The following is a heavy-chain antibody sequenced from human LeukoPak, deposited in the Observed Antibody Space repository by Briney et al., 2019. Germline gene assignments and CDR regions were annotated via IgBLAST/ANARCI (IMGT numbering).Heavy chain of an antibody. V-gene: IGHV3-21*01. CDR1: GFTFSSYS. CDR2: ISSSSSYI. J-gene: IGHJ5*01. Sequence: PGGSLRLSCAASGFTFSSYSMNWVRQAPGKGLEWVSSISSSSSYIYYADSVKGRFTISRDNAKNSLYLQMNSLRAEDTAVYYCARDVRPPNWFDPWGQGTLVSVSS. CDR3: ARDVRPPNWFDP.